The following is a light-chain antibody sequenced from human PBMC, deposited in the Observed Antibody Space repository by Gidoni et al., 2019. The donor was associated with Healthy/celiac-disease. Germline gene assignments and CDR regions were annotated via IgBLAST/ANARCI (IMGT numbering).Light chain of an antibody. CDR3: MIWHSSAWV. J-gene: IGLJ3*02. CDR2: YKSDSDK. CDR1: SGLNVGTYR. V-gene: IGLV5-45*02. Sequence: QAVLTPPSSLSASPGASACRTCTFRSGLNVGTYRRYLYQQKPGSPPQYLLRYKSDSDKQQGSGVPSRFSGSKDASTNAGILLSSGLQSEDDADYYCMIWHSSAWVFGGGTKLTVL.